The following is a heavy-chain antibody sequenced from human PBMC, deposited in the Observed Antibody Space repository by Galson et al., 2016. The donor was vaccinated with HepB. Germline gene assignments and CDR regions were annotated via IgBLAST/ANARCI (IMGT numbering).Heavy chain of an antibody. CDR3: AGVPSGKRLDY. Sequence: SLRLSCAASGSTFSDCAMSWVRQTPGKGLEWVSGISGSGDRTYYADSVKGRFTVSRDNSKNTLYLQMNSLRADGTAVYYCAGVPSGKRLDYWGQGTLVTVSS. CDR2: ISGSGDRT. CDR1: GSTFSDCA. V-gene: IGHV3-23*01. D-gene: IGHD2-2*01. J-gene: IGHJ4*02.